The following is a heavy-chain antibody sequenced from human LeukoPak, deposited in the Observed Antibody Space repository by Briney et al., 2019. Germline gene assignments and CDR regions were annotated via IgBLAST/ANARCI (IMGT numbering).Heavy chain of an antibody. CDR2: IYYSGST. CDR3: ARVGYSYGYWFDP. Sequence: PSETLSLTCTVSGGSISSYYWSWIRQPPGKGLEWIGYIYYSGSTNYNPSLKSRVTISVDASKNQFSLKLSSVTAADTAVYYCARVGYSYGYWFDPWGQGTLVTVSS. V-gene: IGHV4-59*08. J-gene: IGHJ5*02. CDR1: GGSISSYY. D-gene: IGHD5-18*01.